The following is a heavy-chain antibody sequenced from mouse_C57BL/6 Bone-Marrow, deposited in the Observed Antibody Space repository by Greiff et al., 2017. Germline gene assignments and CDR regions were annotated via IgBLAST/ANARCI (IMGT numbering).Heavy chain of an antibody. CDR3: ARSVTTVASYYAMDD. Sequence: VQLQQPGAELVKPGASVKLSCKASGYTFTSYWMTWVKQRPGQGLEWIGMIHPNSGSTNYNEKFKSKATLTVDKSSSTAYMQLSSLTSEDSAFYYGARSVTTVASYYAMDDWGQGTSGTVSS. CDR2: IHPNSGST. J-gene: IGHJ4*01. CDR1: GYTFTSYW. V-gene: IGHV1-64*01. D-gene: IGHD1-1*01.